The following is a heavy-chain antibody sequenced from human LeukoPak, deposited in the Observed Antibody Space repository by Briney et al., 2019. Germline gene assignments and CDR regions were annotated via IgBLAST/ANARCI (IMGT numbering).Heavy chain of an antibody. J-gene: IGHJ4*02. Sequence: SETLSLTCSVSGGSISSGDCDWGWIRQPPGKGLEWIGTIYSSGSTYYNPSLTSRVSISVDTAKNPFPLKLRSLPAADTAVFYCAGFWYYGNNAYWGLGTQVAVSS. CDR3: AGFWYYGNNAY. D-gene: IGHD1/OR15-1a*01. CDR1: GGSISSGDCD. CDR2: IYSSGST. V-gene: IGHV4-39*01.